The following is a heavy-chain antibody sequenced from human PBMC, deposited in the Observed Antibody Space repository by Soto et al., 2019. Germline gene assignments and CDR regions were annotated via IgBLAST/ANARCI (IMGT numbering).Heavy chain of an antibody. J-gene: IGHJ4*02. CDR3: ISHSPEDMIRT. CDR2: IRNKANSYAT. D-gene: IGHD2-15*01. CDR1: GFTFSGSS. V-gene: IGHV3-73*01. Sequence: PWGSLRLSCSASGFTFSGSSVHWVRQASGKGLEWVGRIRNKANSYATAYAASVRGRFTISRDDSKNTAFLQMNSLNTADTAVYYCISHSPEDMIRTWGQGTMVTVSS.